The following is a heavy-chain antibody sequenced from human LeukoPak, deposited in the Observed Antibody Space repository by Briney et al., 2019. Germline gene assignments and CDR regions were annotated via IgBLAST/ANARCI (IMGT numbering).Heavy chain of an antibody. CDR1: GYTFTSYG. V-gene: IGHV1-18*01. Sequence: ASVKVSCKASGYTFTSYGISWVRQAPGRGLEWMGWISAYNGNTNYAQKLQGRVTTTTDTSTSTAYMELRSLRSDDTAVYYCARNRFLEWSTNPNYYYYMDVWGKGTTVTVSS. J-gene: IGHJ6*03. CDR3: ARNRFLEWSTNPNYYYYMDV. D-gene: IGHD3-3*01. CDR2: ISAYNGNT.